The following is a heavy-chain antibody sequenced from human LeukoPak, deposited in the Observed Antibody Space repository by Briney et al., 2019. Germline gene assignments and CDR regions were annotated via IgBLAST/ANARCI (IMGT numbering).Heavy chain of an antibody. CDR2: IYYSGST. V-gene: IGHV4-39*07. J-gene: IGHJ6*03. Sequence: PSETLSLTCTVSGDSISTRNSYWGWIRQPPGKGLEWIGSIYYSGSTNYNPSLKSRVTISVDTSKNQFSLKLSSVTAADTAVYYCARGGWFGRSYYYYYMDVWGKGTTVTISS. D-gene: IGHD3-10*01. CDR1: GDSISTRNSY. CDR3: ARGGWFGRSYYYYYMDV.